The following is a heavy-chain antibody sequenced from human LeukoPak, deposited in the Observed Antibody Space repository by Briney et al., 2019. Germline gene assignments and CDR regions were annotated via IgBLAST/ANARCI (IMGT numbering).Heavy chain of an antibody. J-gene: IGHJ6*03. V-gene: IGHV4-39*07. D-gene: IGHD3-9*01. CDR2: IYYSGST. CDR3: ARSIPDYDILTGPTGYYYYMDV. CDR1: GGSISSSSYY. Sequence: SETLSLTCTVSGGSISSSSYYWGWIRQPPGKGLEWIGSIYYSGSTYYNPSLKSRVTISVDTSKNQFSLKLSSVTAADTAVYYCARSIPDYDILTGPTGYYYYMDVWGKGTTVTVSS.